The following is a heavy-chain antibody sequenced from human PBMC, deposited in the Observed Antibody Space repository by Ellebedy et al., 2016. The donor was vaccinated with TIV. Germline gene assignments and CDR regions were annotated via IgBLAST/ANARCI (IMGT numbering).Heavy chain of an antibody. Sequence: AASVKVSCKASGYTFSSIYMHWLRHDPGQGLQWMGIINHSGGSTTYKQKLQGRVTITWDTSTRTVYMELSSLRSEDTAVYYCARSRSSGWLHTPDYWGQGALATVSS. CDR3: ARSRSSGWLHTPDY. V-gene: IGHV1-46*04. D-gene: IGHD6-19*01. J-gene: IGHJ4*02. CDR2: INHSGGST. CDR1: GYTFSSIY.